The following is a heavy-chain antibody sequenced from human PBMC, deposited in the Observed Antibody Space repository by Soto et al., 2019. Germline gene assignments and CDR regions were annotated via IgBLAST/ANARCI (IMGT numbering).Heavy chain of an antibody. D-gene: IGHD3-10*01. J-gene: IGHJ6*03. CDR1: GYTFSSYA. CDR2: INAGNGNT. V-gene: IGHV1-3*01. Sequence: ASVKVSCKASGYTFSSYAMHWVRQATGQRLEWMGWINAGNGNTKYSQKFQGRVTITRDTSASTAYMELSSLRSEDTAVYYCARNYYGSGRYPTESYYYYYMDVWGKGTTVTVSS. CDR3: ARNYYGSGRYPTESYYYYYMDV.